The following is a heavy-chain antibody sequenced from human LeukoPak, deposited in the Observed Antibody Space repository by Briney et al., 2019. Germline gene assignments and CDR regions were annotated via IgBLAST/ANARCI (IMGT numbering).Heavy chain of an antibody. D-gene: IGHD3-22*01. CDR3: AKRGVVIRVILVGFHKEAYYIDS. CDR1: GITLSNYG. Sequence: PGGSLRLSCAVSGITLSNYGMSWVRQAPGKGLEWVAGISDSGGRTKYADSVKGRFTISRDNSKNTLFLQMNSLRAEDTAVYFCAKRGVVIRVILVGFHKEAYYIDSWGQGALVTVYS. V-gene: IGHV3-23*01. CDR2: ISDSGGRT. J-gene: IGHJ4*02.